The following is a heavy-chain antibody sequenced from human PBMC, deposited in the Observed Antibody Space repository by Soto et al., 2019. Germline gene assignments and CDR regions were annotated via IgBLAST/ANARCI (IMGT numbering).Heavy chain of an antibody. CDR2: IKTKTEGGTT. CDR3: TADQVVTSDYAMDV. J-gene: IGHJ6*02. V-gene: IGHV3-15*07. D-gene: IGHD2-21*02. CDR1: GLTLSNAW. Sequence: EVQLVESGGGLVKPGGSLRLSCAASGLTLSNAWMSWVREAPGKGLEWVGRIKTKTEGGTTDYAAPVKGRFTISRDDSKNTLYLQMNSLKTEDTAVYYCTADQVVTSDYAMDVWGQGTTVTVSS.